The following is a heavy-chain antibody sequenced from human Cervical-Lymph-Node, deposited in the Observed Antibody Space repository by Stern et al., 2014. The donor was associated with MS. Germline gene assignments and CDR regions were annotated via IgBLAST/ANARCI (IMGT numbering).Heavy chain of an antibody. Sequence: VQLVESGPGLVKPSQTLSLTCTVSGGSIRSGDNYWSWIRQPPGKGPEWIGYIHYSGGTYFNPSLKSRATISADTSKNQFSLKLNSMTAADTAVYYCARVPDYGDAFFDYWGQGILVTVSS. CDR3: ARVPDYGDAFFDY. CDR1: GGSIRSGDNY. CDR2: IHYSGGT. J-gene: IGHJ4*02. D-gene: IGHD4-17*01. V-gene: IGHV4-30-4*01.